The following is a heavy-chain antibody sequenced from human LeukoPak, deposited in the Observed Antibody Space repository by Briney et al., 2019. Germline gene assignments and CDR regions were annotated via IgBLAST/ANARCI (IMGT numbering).Heavy chain of an antibody. V-gene: IGHV3-33*06. J-gene: IGHJ4*02. CDR1: GFTFSTYG. CDR3: AKDLGMIVAQSYFDY. D-gene: IGHD3-22*01. CDR2: IWYAGSKK. Sequence: PGGSLRLSCVASGFTFSTYGMHWVRQAPGKGLEWVAVIWYAGSKKFYADSVKGRFTISRDDSKNTLNLQMNSLRAEDTAVYYCAKDLGMIVAQSYFDYWGQGTLVTASS.